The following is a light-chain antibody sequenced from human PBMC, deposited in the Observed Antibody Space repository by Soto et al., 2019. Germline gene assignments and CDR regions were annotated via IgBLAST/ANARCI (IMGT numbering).Light chain of an antibody. CDR1: QNINTY. Sequence: DIQMTQSPSSLSASVGDRVTITCRASQNINTYLNWYQQRPGQAPQLLIFTASSFQGGVPARFSASGSRTDFTLTISSLQPDDFATYYCHQTSAAPFTFGPGTKVDIK. CDR2: TAS. J-gene: IGKJ3*01. CDR3: HQTSAAPFT. V-gene: IGKV1-39*01.